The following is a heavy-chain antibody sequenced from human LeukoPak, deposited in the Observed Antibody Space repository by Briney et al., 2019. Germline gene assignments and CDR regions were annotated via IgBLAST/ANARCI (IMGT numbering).Heavy chain of an antibody. D-gene: IGHD1-26*01. CDR2: ISSSSSYI. Sequence: GGTLRLSCAASVFTFSSYSMNCVRQAPGKGLEGVPSISSSSSYIYYADSVKGRFTISKDHAKNSLYLQMNSLRAEDTAVYYCASEIVGAVGYWGQGTLVTVSS. CDR1: VFTFSSYS. V-gene: IGHV3-21*01. CDR3: ASEIVGAVGY. J-gene: IGHJ4*02.